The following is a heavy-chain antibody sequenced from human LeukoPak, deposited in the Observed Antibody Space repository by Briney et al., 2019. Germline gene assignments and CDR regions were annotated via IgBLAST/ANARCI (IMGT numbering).Heavy chain of an antibody. CDR2: IVPDFDTS. CDR1: GGSFRNFV. Sequence: SVKVSCKASGGSFRNFVFSWVRQAPGQGLEWMGAIVPDFDTSTYAQTFQGRVTITADESTNTAYMELSSLNSEDTAVYFCASHENSVFSVNSWGPGTLVTVSS. D-gene: IGHD5/OR15-5a*01. V-gene: IGHV1-69*13. J-gene: IGHJ4*02. CDR3: ASHENSVFSVNS.